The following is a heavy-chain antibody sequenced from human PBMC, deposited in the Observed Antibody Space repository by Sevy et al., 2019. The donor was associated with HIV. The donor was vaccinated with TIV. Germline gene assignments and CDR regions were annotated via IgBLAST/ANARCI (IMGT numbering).Heavy chain of an antibody. CDR3: ARHCSHITCTHAFDI. CDR1: GGSFSGYY. CDR2: INHSGST. J-gene: IGHJ3*02. Sequence: SETSLTCAVYGGSFSGYYWSWIRQPPGKGLEWIGEINHSGSTNYNPSLKSRVSISVDTSKNQFSLKLTSVTAADTAVYYSARHCSHITCTHAFDIWGQGTMVTVSS. D-gene: IGHD2-15*01. V-gene: IGHV4-34*01.